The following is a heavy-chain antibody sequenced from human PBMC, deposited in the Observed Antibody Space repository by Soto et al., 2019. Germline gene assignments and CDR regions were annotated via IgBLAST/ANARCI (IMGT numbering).Heavy chain of an antibody. CDR2: IYYSGST. J-gene: IGHJ4*02. V-gene: IGHV4-59*01. Sequence: SETLSLTCTVSGGSISSYYWSWIRQPPGKGLEWIGYIYYSGSTNYNPSLKSRVTISVDTSKNQFSLKLSSVTAADTAVYYCARDNGFCSGGSCYFDYWGQGTLVTVSS. D-gene: IGHD2-15*01. CDR1: GGSISSYY. CDR3: ARDNGFCSGGSCYFDY.